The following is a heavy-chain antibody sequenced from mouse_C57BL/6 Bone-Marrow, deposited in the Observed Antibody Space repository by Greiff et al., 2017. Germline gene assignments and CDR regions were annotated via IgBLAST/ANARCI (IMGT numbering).Heavy chain of an antibody. V-gene: IGHV1-55*01. CDR1: GYTFTSYW. CDR2: IYPGSGST. Sequence: QVQLQQPGAELVKPGASVKMSCKASGYTFTSYWITWVKQRPGQGLEWIGDIYPGSGSTNYNEKFKSKATLTVDTSSSTAYMQLSSLTSEDSAVYYCARLGSNYVEGYYFDYWGQGTTLTVSS. CDR3: ARLGSNYVEGYYFDY. J-gene: IGHJ2*01. D-gene: IGHD2-5*01.